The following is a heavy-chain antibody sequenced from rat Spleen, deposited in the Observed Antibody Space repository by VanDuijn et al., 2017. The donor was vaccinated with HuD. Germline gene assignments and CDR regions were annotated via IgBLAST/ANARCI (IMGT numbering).Heavy chain of an antibody. CDR1: GFTFRNYG. D-gene: IGHD1-12*03. CDR3: GRHAYYDGYYHWYFDL. V-gene: IGHV5-29*01. J-gene: IGHJ1*01. CDR2: ISYDGTAT. Sequence: EVQLVESGGGLVQPGRSLKLSCAASGFTFRNYGMAWVRQTLTKGLEWVAFISYDGTATYYRDSVKGRFTLSRDNAKSTLYLQMGSMRSEDTATYYCGRHAYYDGYYHWYFDLWGPGTMVTVSS.